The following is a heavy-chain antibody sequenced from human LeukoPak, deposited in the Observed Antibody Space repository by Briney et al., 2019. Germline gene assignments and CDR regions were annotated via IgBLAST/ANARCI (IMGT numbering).Heavy chain of an antibody. V-gene: IGHV3-30*02. D-gene: IGHD1-26*01. CDR2: IRYDGSNE. J-gene: IGHJ4*02. CDR3: AERRAHSGTYRWSDFDY. CDR1: GFTFSSYG. Sequence: GGSLRLSCAASGFTFSSYGMHWVRQAPGKGLEWVAFIRYDGSNEYYADSVKGRFTISRDNSKNTLYLQMNSLRAEDTAVYYCAERRAHSGTYRWSDFDYWGQGTLVTVSS.